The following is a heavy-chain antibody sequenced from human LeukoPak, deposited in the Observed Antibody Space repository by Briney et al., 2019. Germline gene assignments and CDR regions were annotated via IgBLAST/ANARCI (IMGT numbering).Heavy chain of an antibody. CDR1: GGSISSSSYY. CDR3: ARATREWLRPVDFDY. D-gene: IGHD5-12*01. Sequence: SETLSLTCTVSGGSISSSSYYWGWIRQPPGKGLEWIGSIFYSGSTYYNRSLKSRVTISVDPSNNHFSLKLSSVTAADTAVYYCARATREWLRPVDFDYWGQGTLVTVSS. V-gene: IGHV4-39*07. CDR2: IFYSGST. J-gene: IGHJ4*02.